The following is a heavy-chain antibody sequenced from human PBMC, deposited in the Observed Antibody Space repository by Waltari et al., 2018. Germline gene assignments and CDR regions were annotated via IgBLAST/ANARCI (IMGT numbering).Heavy chain of an antibody. CDR1: GFTFSSYS. CDR2: ISCSRSYL. V-gene: IGHV3-21*01. Sequence: EVQLVESGGGLVKPGGSLRLSCTASGFTFSSYSMNWVRQAPGKVSEWVLSISCSRSYLYYAVSVKGRFTISRDNAKNSLYLQMNSLRAEDTAVYYCARDPRYCSSTSCHDYWGQGTLVTVSS. J-gene: IGHJ4*02. CDR3: ARDPRYCSSTSCHDY. D-gene: IGHD2-2*01.